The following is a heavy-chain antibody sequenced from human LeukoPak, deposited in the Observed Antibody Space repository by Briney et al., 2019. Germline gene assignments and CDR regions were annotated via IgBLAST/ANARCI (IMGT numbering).Heavy chain of an antibody. V-gene: IGHV1-8*01. J-gene: IGHJ5*02. CDR3: ARSYCSSTSCYGNWFDP. CDR2: MNPNSGNT. D-gene: IGHD2-2*01. Sequence: ASVKVSCKASGYTFTSYDINWVRQATGQGLEWMGWMNPNSGNTGYAQKFQGRVTMTRNTSISTAYMELSSLRSEDTAVYHCARSYCSSTSCYGNWFDPWGQGTLVTVSS. CDR1: GYTFTSYD.